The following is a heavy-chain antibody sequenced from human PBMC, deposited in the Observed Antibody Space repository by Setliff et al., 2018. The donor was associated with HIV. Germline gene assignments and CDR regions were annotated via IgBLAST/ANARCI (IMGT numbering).Heavy chain of an antibody. D-gene: IGHD3-10*01. Sequence: PSETLSLTCTVSGGSISSPGYYWSWVRQAPGKALESIASIYSGGSAIYHPSLKSRVTISVDTSKNQFSLKLSSVTAADTAVYYCARDFNYGSGRYYYYMDVWGKGTTVTVSS. CDR2: IYSGGSA. V-gene: IGHV4-61*02. CDR1: GGSISSPGYY. CDR3: ARDFNYGSGRYYYYMDV. J-gene: IGHJ6*03.